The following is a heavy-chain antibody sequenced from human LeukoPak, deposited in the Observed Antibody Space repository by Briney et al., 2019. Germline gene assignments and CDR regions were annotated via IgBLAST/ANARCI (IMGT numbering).Heavy chain of an antibody. V-gene: IGHV4-34*01. CDR1: GGSFSGYY. Sequence: SETLSLTCAVYGGSFSGYYWSWIRQPPGKGLEWIGEINHSGSTNYNPSLKSRVTISVDTSKNQFSLKLSSVTAADTAVYYCARLPTVPRGGPPRPPLLDYWGQGTLVTVSS. CDR2: INHSGST. J-gene: IGHJ4*02. D-gene: IGHD2-15*01. CDR3: ARLPTVPRGGPPRPPLLDY.